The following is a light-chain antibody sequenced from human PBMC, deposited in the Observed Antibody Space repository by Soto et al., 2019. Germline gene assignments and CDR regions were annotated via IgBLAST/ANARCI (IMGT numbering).Light chain of an antibody. CDR3: QHYNSYSEA. V-gene: IGKV1-5*03. CDR2: KAS. CDR1: QTISSW. Sequence: DIQMTQSPSTLSGSVGDRVALTCRASQTISSWLAWYQKKPGKAPKLLIYKASTLKSGVPSRFSGSGSGTEFTLTISSLQPDDFATYCCQHYNSYSEAFGQGTKVDNK. J-gene: IGKJ1*01.